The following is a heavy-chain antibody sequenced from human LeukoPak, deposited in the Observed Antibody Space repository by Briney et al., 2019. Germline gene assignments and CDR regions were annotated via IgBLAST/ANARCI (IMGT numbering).Heavy chain of an antibody. D-gene: IGHD6-13*01. CDR3: ARVSSSSWYRNWFDP. Sequence: PSETLSLTCTVSGGSISSYYWSWIRKPPGKGLEWIGYIYYSGSTNYNPSLKSRVTISVDTSKNQFSLKLSSVTAADTAVYYCARVSSSSWYRNWFDPWGQGTLVTVSS. J-gene: IGHJ5*02. V-gene: IGHV4-59*01. CDR1: GGSISSYY. CDR2: IYYSGST.